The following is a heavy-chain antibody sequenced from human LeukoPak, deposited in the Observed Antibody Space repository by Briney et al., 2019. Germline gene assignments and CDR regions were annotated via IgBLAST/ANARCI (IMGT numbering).Heavy chain of an antibody. Sequence: GGSLRLSCSASGFTFSDSYMHWVRQVPGKGLVWVSRIDRDGSRINYADSVKGRFTISRDNGKNTLFLQMNSLRAEDAAVNYCVRGNDYGGPHYWGQGTLVTVSS. V-gene: IGHV3-74*01. CDR3: VRGNDYGGPHY. CDR1: GFTFSDSY. J-gene: IGHJ4*02. D-gene: IGHD4-23*01. CDR2: IDRDGSRI.